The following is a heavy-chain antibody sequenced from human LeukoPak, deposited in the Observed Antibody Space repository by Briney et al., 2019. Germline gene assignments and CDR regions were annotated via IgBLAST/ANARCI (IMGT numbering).Heavy chain of an antibody. D-gene: IGHD3-16*01. CDR1: GFTFKNYA. CDR2: ISGSGEST. CDR3: AKRGGMNGYRNYFDY. V-gene: IGHV3-23*01. J-gene: IGHJ4*02. Sequence: GGSLRLSCAAPGFTFKNYAMSWVRQAPGKGLEWVSAISGSGESTYYADSVQGRFTISRDNFRDTLYLQMNSLGAEDTALYYCAKRGGMNGYRNYFDYWGQGTLVTVSS.